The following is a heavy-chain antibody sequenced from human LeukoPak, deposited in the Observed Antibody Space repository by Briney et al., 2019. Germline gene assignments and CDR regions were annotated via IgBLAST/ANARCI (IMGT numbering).Heavy chain of an antibody. Sequence: SVKVSCKASGGTFSSYTISWVRQAPGQGLEWMGRIIPILGIANYAQKFQGRVTITADKSTSTAYMELSSLRSEDAAVYYCATALGYCSSTSCYTAFDIWGQGTMVTVSS. CDR2: IIPILGIA. V-gene: IGHV1-69*02. CDR1: GGTFSSYT. D-gene: IGHD2-2*02. CDR3: ATALGYCSSTSCYTAFDI. J-gene: IGHJ3*02.